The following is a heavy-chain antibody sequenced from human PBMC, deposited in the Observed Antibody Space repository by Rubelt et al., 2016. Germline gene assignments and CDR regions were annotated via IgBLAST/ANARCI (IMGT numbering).Heavy chain of an antibody. V-gene: IGHV3-15*01. J-gene: IGHJ4*02. D-gene: IGHD3/OR15-3a*01. CDR1: GFTFSNAW. CDR2: IKSKTDGGTT. CDR3: AADLPGLGNGEFDY. Sequence: EVQLVESGGGLVKPGGSLRLSCAASGFTFSNAWMSWVRQAPGKGLEWVGRIKSKTDGGTTDYAAPVKGRFIVSRDDSKHTLYLQMNSLKSDDTAPYYCAADLPGLGNGEFDYWGQGTLVTVSS.